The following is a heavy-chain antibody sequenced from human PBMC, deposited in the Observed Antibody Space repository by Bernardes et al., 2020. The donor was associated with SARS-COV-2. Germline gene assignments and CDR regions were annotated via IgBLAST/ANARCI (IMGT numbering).Heavy chain of an antibody. CDR2: ISGSGQTT. CDR1: GFSFSDYA. J-gene: IGHJ5*02. D-gene: IGHD5-12*01. V-gene: IGHV3-23*01. CDR3: AKEGGYNPNWLDP. Sequence: GGSLRLSCAASGFSFSDYAMTWVRQAPGKGLEWVSSISGSGQTTYYADSVRGRFTISRDNTKNTLYLQMNNLRAEDTAVYYCAKEGGYNPNWLDPWGQGTLVTVSS.